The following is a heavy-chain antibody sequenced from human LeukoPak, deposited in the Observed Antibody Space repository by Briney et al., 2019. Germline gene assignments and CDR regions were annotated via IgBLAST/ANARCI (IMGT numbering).Heavy chain of an antibody. Sequence: VASVKVSCKASGGTFSSYAISWVRQAPGQGLEWMGGIIPIFGTANYAQKFQGRVTITTDESTSTAYMELSSLRSEDTAVYYCARVIESSSSLGNYWGQGTLVTVSS. CDR2: IIPIFGTA. V-gene: IGHV1-69*05. CDR3: ARVIESSSSLGNY. D-gene: IGHD6-6*01. J-gene: IGHJ4*02. CDR1: GGTFSSYA.